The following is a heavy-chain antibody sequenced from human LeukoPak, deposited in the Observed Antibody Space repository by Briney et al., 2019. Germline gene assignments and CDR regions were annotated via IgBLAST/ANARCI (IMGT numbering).Heavy chain of an antibody. CDR2: IYYSGST. CDR3: ARLNSYYDFWSGGPWYYMDV. CDR1: GGSISSSSYY. J-gene: IGHJ6*03. D-gene: IGHD3-3*01. V-gene: IGHV4-39*01. Sequence: TSETLSLTRTVSGGSISSSSYYWGWIRQPPGKGLEWIGSIYYSGSTYYNPSLKSRVTISVDTSKNQFSLKLSSVTAADTAVYYCARLNSYYDFWSGGPWYYMDVWGKGTTVTVSS.